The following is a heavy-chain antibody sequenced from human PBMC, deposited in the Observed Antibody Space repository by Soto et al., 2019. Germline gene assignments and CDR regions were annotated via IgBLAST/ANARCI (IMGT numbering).Heavy chain of an antibody. CDR1: GFTFSDYY. D-gene: IGHD2-15*01. V-gene: IGHV3-11*01. J-gene: IGHJ6*02. CDR3: ARYCSGGSCYAQAPSLYYYYYGMDV. Sequence: QVQLVESGGGLVKPGGSLRLSCAASGFTFSDYYMSWIRQAPGKGLEWVSYISSSGSTIYYADSVKGRFTISRDNAKNSLYLQMNSLRDEETAVYYCARYCSGGSCYAQAPSLYYYYYGMDVWGQGTTVTVSS. CDR2: ISSSGSTI.